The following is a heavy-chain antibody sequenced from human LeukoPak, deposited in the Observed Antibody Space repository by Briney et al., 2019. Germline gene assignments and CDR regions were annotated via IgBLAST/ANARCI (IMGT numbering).Heavy chain of an antibody. CDR3: ARDLVRYCSGGSCYSEYYFDY. CDR1: GYTFTSYY. J-gene: IGHJ4*02. Sequence: ASVKVSCKASGYTFTSYYMHWVRQAPGQGLEWMGIINPSGGSTSYAQKFQGRVTMTRDMSTSTVYMELSSLRSEDTAVYYRARDLVRYCSGGSCYSEYYFDYWGQGTLVTVSS. V-gene: IGHV1-46*01. CDR2: INPSGGST. D-gene: IGHD2-15*01.